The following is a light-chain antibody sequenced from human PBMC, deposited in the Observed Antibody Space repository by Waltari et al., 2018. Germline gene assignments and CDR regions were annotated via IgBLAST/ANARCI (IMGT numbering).Light chain of an antibody. CDR1: SSNIGEGYD. J-gene: IGLJ3*02. Sequence: QSVLTQPPSVSGAPGQRVPISCTGSSSNIGEGYDVNWYQQLPGTAPKLRIHGNNNRPSEVPDRFAASNSGTSASLAITGLQAGDEADYYCQSYDSSLSVWVFGGGTKLTVL. CDR2: GNN. V-gene: IGLV1-40*01. CDR3: QSYDSSLSVWV.